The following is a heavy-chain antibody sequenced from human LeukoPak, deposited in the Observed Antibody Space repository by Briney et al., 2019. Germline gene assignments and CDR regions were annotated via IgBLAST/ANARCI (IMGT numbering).Heavy chain of an antibody. CDR1: GFTFRIYS. Sequence: GGSLRLSCVASGFTFRIYSMNWVRQAPGKGLEWVASMSSNSSFITYADSIKGRFTISRDNAKNSLYLQMNSLRAEDTAVYYCVKNRQSSSSDFDYWGQGTLVTVSS. V-gene: IGHV3-21*06. CDR3: VKNRQSSSSDFDY. J-gene: IGHJ4*02. CDR2: MSSNSSFI. D-gene: IGHD6-6*01.